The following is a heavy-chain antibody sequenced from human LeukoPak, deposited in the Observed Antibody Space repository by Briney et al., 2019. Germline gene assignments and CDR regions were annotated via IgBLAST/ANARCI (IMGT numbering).Heavy chain of an antibody. CDR3: ARVRWINAYHHYYYMDV. V-gene: IGHV4-59*01. J-gene: IGHJ6*03. D-gene: IGHD5-12*01. CDR2: IYDSGST. CDR1: GGSIKSYY. Sequence: SETLSLTCTVSGGSIKSYYWRWIRQPPGKGLEWIGYIYDSGSTNYNPSLKSRVTISLDAAKDQFSLRLSSVTAADTALYYCARVRWINAYHHYYYMDVWGKGTTVTVSS.